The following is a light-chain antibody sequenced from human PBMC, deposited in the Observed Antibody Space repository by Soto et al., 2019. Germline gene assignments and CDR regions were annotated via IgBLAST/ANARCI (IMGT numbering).Light chain of an antibody. CDR3: QQFGGYPRT. Sequence: AIQLTQSPSSLSASVGDRVTITCRASQGISSALAWYQQRPGKAPKLLIYDASKLERGVPSRFSGSGSGTDFTLSISSLQPEDFVTYYCQQFGGYPRTFGQGTKLEIK. CDR1: QGISSA. V-gene: IGKV1-13*02. J-gene: IGKJ2*01. CDR2: DAS.